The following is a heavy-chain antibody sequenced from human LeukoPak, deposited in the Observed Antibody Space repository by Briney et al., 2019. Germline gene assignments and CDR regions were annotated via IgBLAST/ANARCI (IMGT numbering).Heavy chain of an antibody. Sequence: GASVKVSCKASGDTFTSYGITWVRQAPGQGLEWMGWISTYNGNTNYAQKLQGRVTMTTDTSTSTAYMELRSLKSDDTAVYYCARGRDWNYAFDYWGQGTLVTASS. CDR2: ISTYNGNT. CDR3: ARGRDWNYAFDY. CDR1: GDTFTSYG. V-gene: IGHV1-18*01. J-gene: IGHJ4*02. D-gene: IGHD1-7*01.